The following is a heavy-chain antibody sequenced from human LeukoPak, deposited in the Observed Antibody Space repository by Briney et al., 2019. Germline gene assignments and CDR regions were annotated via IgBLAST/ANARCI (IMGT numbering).Heavy chain of an antibody. CDR3: AREPRLRPYGMDV. J-gene: IGHJ6*02. V-gene: IGHV1-18*01. D-gene: IGHD4-17*01. Sequence: ASVKVSCKASGYTFTNYGITWVRPAPRQGLAWMGWISTYNDNTNYAQMLQGRVTMTTDTSTSTAYMELKSLRSDDTAVYYCAREPRLRPYGMDVWGQGTTVTVSS. CDR1: GYTFTNYG. CDR2: ISTYNDNT.